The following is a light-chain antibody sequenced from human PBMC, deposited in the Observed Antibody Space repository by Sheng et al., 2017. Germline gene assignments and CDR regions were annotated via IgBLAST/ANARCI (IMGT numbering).Light chain of an antibody. J-gene: IGKJ2*01. CDR1: ETVRTN. CDR3: QHYFYGYT. V-gene: IGKV3-15*01. Sequence: VLTQSPATLSLSPGERATLSCRASETVRTNLAWYQHKPGQAPRLLIHSASTRATGVPLRFTGNGSGTEFTLTISSLQSEDFAVYYCQHYFYGYTFGQGTRLEIK. CDR2: SAS.